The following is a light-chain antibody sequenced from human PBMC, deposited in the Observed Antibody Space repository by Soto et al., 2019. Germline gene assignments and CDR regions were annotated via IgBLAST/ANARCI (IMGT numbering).Light chain of an antibody. CDR2: GAS. CDR1: QSVSSSF. J-gene: IGKJ1*01. Sequence: EIVLTQSPATLSLSPGERATLSCRASQSVSSSFLSWYQQKPGQAPRLLIYGASIRATGIPARFRGSGSGTAFTLTISSLQPEDFAVYYCQQDYNLPWTFGQGTKVDI. V-gene: IGKV3D-7*01. CDR3: QQDYNLPWT.